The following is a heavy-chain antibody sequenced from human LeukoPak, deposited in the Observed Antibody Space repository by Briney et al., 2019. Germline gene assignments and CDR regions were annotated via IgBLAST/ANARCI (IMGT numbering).Heavy chain of an antibody. CDR1: GYSFSNNA. CDR3: ARDHYDYVWGSYRRYYFDY. Sequence: GGSLRLSCAASGYSFSNNAMHWVRQAPGKGLEWVAVISFDGSNKYYADPVKGRFTISRDNSKNTLFLQMNSLRAEDTAVYYCARDHYDYVWGSYRRYYFDYWGQGTLVTVSS. J-gene: IGHJ4*02. V-gene: IGHV3-30-3*01. D-gene: IGHD3-16*02. CDR2: ISFDGSNK.